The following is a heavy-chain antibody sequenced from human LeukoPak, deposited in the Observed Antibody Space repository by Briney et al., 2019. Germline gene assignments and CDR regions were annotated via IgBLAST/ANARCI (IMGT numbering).Heavy chain of an antibody. CDR1: GGTFSSYA. V-gene: IGHV7-4-1*02. CDR2: INTNTGNP. Sequence: GASVKVSCKASGGTFSSYAISWVRQAPGQGLEWMGWINTNTGNPTYAQGFTGRFVFSLDTSVSTAYLQISSLKAEDTAVYYCARATGYSSSWYNWFDPWGQGTLVTVSS. CDR3: ARATGYSSSWYNWFDP. J-gene: IGHJ5*02. D-gene: IGHD6-13*01.